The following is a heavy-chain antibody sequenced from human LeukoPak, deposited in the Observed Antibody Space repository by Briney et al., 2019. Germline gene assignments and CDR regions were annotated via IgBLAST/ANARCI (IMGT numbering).Heavy chain of an antibody. CDR1: GFTFSNAW. J-gene: IGHJ4*02. CDR2: TKSKADGGTT. CDR3: AAVSVDYGDSSFDF. V-gene: IGHV3-15*01. Sequence: PGGSLRLSCAASGFTFSNAWMSWVRQPPGKGLEWVGRTKSKADGGTTDYAEPVKGRVTISRDDSKSTLYLQTNSLKTEDTALYYCAAVSVDYGDSSFDFWGQGTLVTVSS. D-gene: IGHD4-17*01.